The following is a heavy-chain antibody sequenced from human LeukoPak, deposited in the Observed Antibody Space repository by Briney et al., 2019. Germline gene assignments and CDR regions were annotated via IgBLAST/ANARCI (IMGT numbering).Heavy chain of an antibody. J-gene: IGHJ4*02. CDR3: ARTGGVVVPADIDY. CDR2: IKQDGSEK. CDR1: GFTFSSYW. Sequence: GGSLRLSCAASGFTFSSYWMSWVRQAPGKGLEWVANIKQDGSEKYYVDSVKGRFTISRDNAKNSLYLQVNSLRAEDTAVYYCARTGGVVVPADIDYWGQGTLVTVSS. D-gene: IGHD2-2*01. V-gene: IGHV3-7*01.